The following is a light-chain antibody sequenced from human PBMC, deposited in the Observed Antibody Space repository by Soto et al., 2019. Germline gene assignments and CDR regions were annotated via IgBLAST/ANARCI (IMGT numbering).Light chain of an antibody. Sequence: DIQMTQAPSSLSASVGDRVTITCRASQSISSYLNWYQQKPGKAPKLLIYAESSLQSGFPSRFSGSGSGTDLTLTISILQPEDFANYYCQQSYSTPRTFGQGTKVEIK. CDR3: QQSYSTPRT. V-gene: IGKV1-39*01. J-gene: IGKJ1*01. CDR2: AES. CDR1: QSISSY.